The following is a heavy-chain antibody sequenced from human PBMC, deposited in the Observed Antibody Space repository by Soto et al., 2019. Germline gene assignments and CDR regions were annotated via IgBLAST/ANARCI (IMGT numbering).Heavy chain of an antibody. Sequence: QVQLQESGPGLVKPSETLSLTCTVSGGSVTDHHLSWVRQPPGKGLEWLGYINYNGNTMYNPSLWGRGPMSVDTSNRQFSLKLSSVAAADTALYFWATYLFGGGGRGYWGQGTLATVSS. CDR2: INYNGNT. CDR1: GGSVTDHH. D-gene: IGHD3-16*01. J-gene: IGHJ4*02. CDR3: ATYLFGGGGRGY. V-gene: IGHV4-59*08.